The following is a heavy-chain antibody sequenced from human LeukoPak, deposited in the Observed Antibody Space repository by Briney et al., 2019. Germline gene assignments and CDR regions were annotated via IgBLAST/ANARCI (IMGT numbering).Heavy chain of an antibody. V-gene: IGHV3-30*19. CDR2: ISYDGSNK. Sequence: PGGSLRLSCAASGFTFSSHGMHWVRQAPGKGLEWVAVISYDGSNKYYADSVKGRFTISRDNSKNTLYLQMNSLRAEDTAVYYCAREEGYSSSWFDYWGQGTLVTVSS. CDR1: GFTFSSHG. D-gene: IGHD6-13*01. CDR3: AREEGYSSSWFDY. J-gene: IGHJ4*02.